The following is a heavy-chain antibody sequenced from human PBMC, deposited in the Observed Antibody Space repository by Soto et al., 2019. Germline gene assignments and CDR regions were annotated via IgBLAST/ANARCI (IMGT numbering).Heavy chain of an antibody. Sequence: SETLSLTCTVSGGSISSSSYYWGWIRQPPGKGLEWIGSIYYSGSTYYNPSLKSRVTISVDTSKNQFSLKLSSVTAADTAVYYCARGVDYDFWSGYYMAADNWVDPWGQGTLVTVSS. CDR2: IYYSGST. CDR1: GGSISSSSYY. CDR3: ARGVDYDFWSGYYMAADNWVDP. D-gene: IGHD3-3*01. J-gene: IGHJ5*02. V-gene: IGHV4-39*01.